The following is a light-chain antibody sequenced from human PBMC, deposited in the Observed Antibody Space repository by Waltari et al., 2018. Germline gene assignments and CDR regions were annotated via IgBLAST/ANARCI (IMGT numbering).Light chain of an antibody. J-gene: IGLJ2*01. CDR3: SSYISSSTLEL. Sequence: QSALTQPASVSGSPGQSLTISCTGTSSDVGGYNYVSWYQQPPGKAPKLMIYDVSNRPSGVSNRFSGSKSGNTASLTISGLQAEDEADYYCSSYISSSTLELFGGGTSLTVL. CDR1: SSDVGGYNY. V-gene: IGLV2-14*03. CDR2: DVS.